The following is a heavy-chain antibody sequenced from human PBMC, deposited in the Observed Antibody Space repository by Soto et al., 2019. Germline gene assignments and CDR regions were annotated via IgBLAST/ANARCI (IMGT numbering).Heavy chain of an antibody. CDR3: TRDPFMAVAVYDAFDI. D-gene: IGHD6-19*01. CDR1: GFTFSSYG. V-gene: IGHV3-33*01. J-gene: IGHJ3*02. CDR2: IWYDGSNK. Sequence: QVQLVESGGGVVQRGGSLRLSCAASGFTFSSYGMHWVRQAPGKGLEWVAVIWYDGSNKYYADSVKGRYTISRDDSKKTLYLKRNSLGAEDTVVFYCTRDPFMAVAVYDAFDIGGQGTSVPVSS.